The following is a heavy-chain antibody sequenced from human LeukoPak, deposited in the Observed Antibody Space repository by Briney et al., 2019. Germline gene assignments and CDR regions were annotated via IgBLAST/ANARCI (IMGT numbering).Heavy chain of an antibody. D-gene: IGHD3-3*01. CDR1: GFSFSYFW. Sequence: GXXRLSXAASGFSFSYFWMSWIRQAPGKGLEGVANIKQDGSEKYYVDSVKGRFTISRDNAKKSLYLQMNSLRAEDTAVYYCARDAEVGTLFGVLSRYNWFDPWGQGALVTVSS. V-gene: IGHV3-7*01. CDR2: IKQDGSEK. J-gene: IGHJ5*02. CDR3: ARDAEVGTLFGVLSRYNWFDP.